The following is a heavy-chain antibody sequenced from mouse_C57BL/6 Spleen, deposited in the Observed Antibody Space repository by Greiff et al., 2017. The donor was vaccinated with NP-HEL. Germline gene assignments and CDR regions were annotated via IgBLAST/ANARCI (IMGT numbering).Heavy chain of an antibody. V-gene: IGHV1-50*01. CDR3: ARPYDYDDWYFDV. D-gene: IGHD2-4*01. Sequence: VQLQQPGAELVKPGASVKLSCKASGYTFTSYWMQWVKQRPGQGLEWIGEIDPSDSYTNYNQKFKGKATLTVDTSSSTAYMQLSSLTSEDSAVYYCARPYDYDDWYFDVWGTGTTVTVSS. J-gene: IGHJ1*03. CDR2: IDPSDSYT. CDR1: GYTFTSYW.